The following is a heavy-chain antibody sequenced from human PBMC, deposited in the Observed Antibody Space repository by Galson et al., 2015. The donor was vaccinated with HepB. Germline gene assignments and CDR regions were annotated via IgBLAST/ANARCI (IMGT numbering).Heavy chain of an antibody. CDR1: GFTFSNYA. CDR3: ARAQGSTMVRGVYDYYYYGMDV. CDR2: ISGSGVNT. D-gene: IGHD3-10*01. Sequence: SLRLSCAVSGFTFSNYAMSWVRQAPGKGLEWVSSISGSGVNTYYADSVKGRFTISRDNSKDTLFLQMNSLRAEDTAVYYCARAQGSTMVRGVYDYYYYGMDVWGQGTTVTVSS. V-gene: IGHV3-23*01. J-gene: IGHJ6*02.